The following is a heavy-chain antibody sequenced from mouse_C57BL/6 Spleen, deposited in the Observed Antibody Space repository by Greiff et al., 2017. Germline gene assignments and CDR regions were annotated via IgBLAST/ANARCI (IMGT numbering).Heavy chain of an antibody. J-gene: IGHJ4*01. CDR1: GYTFTDYE. V-gene: IGHV1-15*01. CDR3: TRGGYYYAMDD. Sequence: QVQLQQSGAELVRPGASVTLSCKASGYTFTDYEMHWVKQTPVHGLEWIGAIDPETGGTAYNQKFKGKAILTADKSSSTAYMALRSLTSEDSAVYYCTRGGYYYAMDDWGQGTSVTVSS. CDR2: IDPETGGT.